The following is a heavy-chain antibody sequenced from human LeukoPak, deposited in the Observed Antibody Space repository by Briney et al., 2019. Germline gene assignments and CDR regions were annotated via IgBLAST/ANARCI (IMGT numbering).Heavy chain of an antibody. CDR3: ARARGDSPRIYYYMDV. CDR1: GDSISIGDYR. V-gene: IGHV4-30-4*01. J-gene: IGHJ6*03. CDR2: IYYIGTA. Sequence: PSQTLSLTCSVSGDSISIGDYRWSWIRQSPGKGLEWIGYIYYIGTAYCNPSLRSRVALSADTSKNQFSLKLNSVTVADSAVYFCARARGDSPRIYYYMDVWGKGTTVTVSS. D-gene: IGHD3-16*01.